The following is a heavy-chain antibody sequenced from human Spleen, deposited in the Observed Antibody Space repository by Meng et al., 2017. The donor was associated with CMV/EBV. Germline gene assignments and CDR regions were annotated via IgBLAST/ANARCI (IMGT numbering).Heavy chain of an antibody. CDR1: GYTFTGYC. Sequence: KVACKASGYTFTGYCVHWVRQASGQGLEWMGWINPTTPPPTSAQTFQGRVTMTRDTSISTAYMELSRLRSDDTAVYYCASHLSPHDYWGQGTLVTVSS. CDR2: INPTTPPP. D-gene: IGHD3-3*02. CDR3: ASHLSPHDY. J-gene: IGHJ4*02. V-gene: IGHV1-2*02.